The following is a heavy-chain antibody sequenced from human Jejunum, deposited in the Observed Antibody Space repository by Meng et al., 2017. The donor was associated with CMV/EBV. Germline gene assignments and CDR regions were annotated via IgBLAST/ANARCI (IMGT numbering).Heavy chain of an antibody. CDR2: INSDGSST. CDR1: GFTFSNYW. D-gene: IGHD2-15*01. J-gene: IGHJ6*02. CDR3: ARLGYTRYYGMDV. V-gene: IGHV3-74*01. Sequence: SGFTFSNYWMHWVRQAPGKGLVWVSRINSDGSSTSYADSVKGRFTISRDNAKNTLYLQMNSLRAEDTAVYYCARLGYTRYYGMDVWGQGTTVTVSS.